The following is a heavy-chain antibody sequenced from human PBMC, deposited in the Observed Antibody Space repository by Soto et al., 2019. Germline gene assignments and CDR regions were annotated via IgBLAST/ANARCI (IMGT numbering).Heavy chain of an antibody. CDR2: IYYSGST. Sequence: SETLSLTCTVSGGSISSSSYYWGWIRQPPGKGLEWIGSIYYSGSTYYNPSLKSRVTISVDTSKNQFSLKVTSVTAADTAVYYCARNHYLRQNGNNWFDPWGQGTLVTVSS. CDR3: ARNHYLRQNGNNWFDP. CDR1: GGSISSSSYY. J-gene: IGHJ5*02. V-gene: IGHV4-39*07. D-gene: IGHD3-10*01.